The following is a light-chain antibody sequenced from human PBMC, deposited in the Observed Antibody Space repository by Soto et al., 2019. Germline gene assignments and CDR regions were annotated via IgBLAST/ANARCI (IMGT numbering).Light chain of an antibody. CDR1: QSVSSNS. CDR2: GTS. CDR3: QQSGDSPPT. Sequence: EIVLTQSPGTLSLSPGESATLSCRASQSVSSNSLAWYRRNPGQPPSLLIYGTSTRATDIPRRFSGSGSGKDFTLTITRLAPEDFAVYFCQQSGDSPPTFGQGTKVEVK. J-gene: IGKJ1*01. V-gene: IGKV3-20*01.